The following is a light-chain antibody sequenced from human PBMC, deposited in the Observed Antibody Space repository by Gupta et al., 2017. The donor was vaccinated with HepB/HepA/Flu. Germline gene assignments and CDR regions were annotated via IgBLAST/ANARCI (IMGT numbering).Light chain of an antibody. V-gene: IGKV1-27*01. CDR3: QNYINAPFT. Sequence: DNPMPQSPSCLSASVGDRVTITSRASQVISNSVAWYQQQPGKVPKLLISGASTLQAVVPSRFRVSGSGTDFSLTISSLQPIVVSTYYCQNYINAPFTFGPGTKVEIK. CDR1: QVISNS. J-gene: IGKJ3*01. CDR2: GAS.